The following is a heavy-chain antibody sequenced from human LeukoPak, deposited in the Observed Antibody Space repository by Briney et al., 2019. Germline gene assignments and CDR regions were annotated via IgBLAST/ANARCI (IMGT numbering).Heavy chain of an antibody. CDR2: IRYDGSNK. V-gene: IGHV3-30*02. CDR3: AKDSSRFKYSSSWFFIEG. CDR1: GFTFSSYG. J-gene: IGHJ4*02. Sequence: GGSLRLSCAASGFTFSSYGMHWVRQAPGKGLEWVAFIRYDGSNKYYADSVKGRFTISRDNSKNTLYLQMNSLRAEDTAVYYCAKDSSRFKYSSSWFFIEGWGQGTLVTVSS. D-gene: IGHD6-13*01.